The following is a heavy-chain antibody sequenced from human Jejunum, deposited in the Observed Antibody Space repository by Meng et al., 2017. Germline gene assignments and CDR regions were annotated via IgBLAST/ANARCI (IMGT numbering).Heavy chain of an antibody. CDR3: ASPGRGYYDSSGYYNY. CDR2: IFSDGNT. V-gene: IGHV3-53*01. D-gene: IGHD3-22*01. CDR1: GITVSTNY. Sequence: GGSLRLSCAASGITVSTNYMSWVRQAPGKGLEWVSIIFSDGNTYYADSVKGRFTISRDNSTSTLYLQMDRLRAEDTAVYYCASPGRGYYDSSGYYNYWGQGTLVTVSS. J-gene: IGHJ4*02.